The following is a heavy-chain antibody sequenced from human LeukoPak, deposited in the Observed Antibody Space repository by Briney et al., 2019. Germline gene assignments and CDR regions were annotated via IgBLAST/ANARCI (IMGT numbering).Heavy chain of an antibody. D-gene: IGHD5-12*01. V-gene: IGHV3-30*02. CDR1: GFTFSSSA. J-gene: IGHJ4*02. Sequence: GGSLRLSCAASGFTFSSSAMSWVRQAPGKGLEWVAFTRYAGSNKYYADSVKGRFTISRDNSKNTLHLQMNSLRAEDTAVYYCAKDGGSGYDYYWGQGTLVTVSS. CDR2: TRYAGSNK. CDR3: AKDGGSGYDYY.